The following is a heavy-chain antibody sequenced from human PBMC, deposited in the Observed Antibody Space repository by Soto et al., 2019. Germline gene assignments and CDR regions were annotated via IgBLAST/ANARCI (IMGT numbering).Heavy chain of an antibody. CDR2: ISPGIDIR. Sequence: QVHLVQSGAEVKKPGSSVKVSCKASGGTFTTITPSWCRKAPGQGLEWMGGISPGIDIRDYAQKFQGRVTITADESTSTVYMQLSTLISEDTALYYCAGGMCFGGSCYLDVWGQGTLVTVSS. D-gene: IGHD2-15*01. CDR1: GGTFTTIT. CDR3: AGGMCFGGSCYLDV. V-gene: IGHV1-69*12. J-gene: IGHJ4*02.